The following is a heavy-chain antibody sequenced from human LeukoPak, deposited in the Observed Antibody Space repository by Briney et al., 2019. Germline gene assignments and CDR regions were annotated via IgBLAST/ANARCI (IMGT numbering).Heavy chain of an antibody. V-gene: IGHV3-53*01. Sequence: GGSLRFSCAASGFTVSSNSMTWVRQAPGKGLEWVSIIYSGDNTYYADSVEGRFTISRDNSKNTLYLQMNSLTAEDTAVYYCAGGFRSAWYLDYWGQGTLVTVSS. CDR1: GFTVSSNS. D-gene: IGHD3-3*01. CDR2: IYSGDNT. J-gene: IGHJ4*02. CDR3: AGGFRSAWYLDY.